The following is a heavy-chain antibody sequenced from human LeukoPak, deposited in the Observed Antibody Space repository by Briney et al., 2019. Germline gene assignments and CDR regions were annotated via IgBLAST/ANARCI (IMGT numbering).Heavy chain of an antibody. CDR1: GFTFSDFY. CDR3: AKDQMVRGVIGYFDY. J-gene: IGHJ4*02. V-gene: IGHV3-11*01. D-gene: IGHD3-10*01. Sequence: GGSLRLSCSASGFTFSDFYMSWIRQAPGKGLEWVSYISGGGGAIYYADSVKGRFTISRDNAKNSLYLQMNSLRAEDTAVYYCAKDQMVRGVIGYFDYWGQGTLVTVSS. CDR2: ISGGGGAI.